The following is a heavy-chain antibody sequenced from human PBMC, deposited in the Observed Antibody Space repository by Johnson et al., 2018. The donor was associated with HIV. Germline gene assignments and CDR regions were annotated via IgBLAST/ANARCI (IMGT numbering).Heavy chain of an antibody. CDR1: GFTFSNYA. J-gene: IGHJ3*02. D-gene: IGHD2-2*01. CDR3: ARESLLPAMTAFDI. Sequence: HVQLVESGGGVVQPGRSLRLSCEASGFTFSNYAMHWVRQAPGKGLEWVAVVSYDGSNKYYIDSVKGRFTISRDNSKNTLYLQMNGLRPEDTAVFYCARESLLPAMTAFDIWGQGTMVTVSS. CDR2: VSYDGSNK. V-gene: IGHV3-30*04.